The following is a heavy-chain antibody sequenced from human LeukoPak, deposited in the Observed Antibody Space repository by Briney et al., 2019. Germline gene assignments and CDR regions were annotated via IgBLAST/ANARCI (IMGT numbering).Heavy chain of an antibody. D-gene: IGHD3-22*01. Sequence: SETLSLTCTVSGGSISSYYWSWIRQPAGKGLEWIGRIYTSGSTNYNPSLKSRVTISVDTSKNQFSLKLSSVTAADTAVYYCARGAYYDSSGYFYYYYYMDVWGKGTTVTISS. CDR1: GGSISSYY. CDR3: ARGAYYDSSGYFYYYYYMDV. J-gene: IGHJ6*03. CDR2: IYTSGST. V-gene: IGHV4-4*07.